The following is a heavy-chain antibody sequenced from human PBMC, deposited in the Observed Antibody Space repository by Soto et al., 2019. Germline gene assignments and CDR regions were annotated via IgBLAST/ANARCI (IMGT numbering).Heavy chain of an antibody. CDR1: GFTFSSYA. D-gene: IGHD3-10*01. J-gene: IGHJ4*02. V-gene: IGHV3-23*01. CDR3: AKDIPEYYYGSRYFDY. Sequence: EVQLLESGGGLVQPGGSLRLSCAASGFTFSSYAMSWVRQAPGKGLEWVSAISGSGGSTYYADSVKGRFTISRDNSKNTLYLQMNSLRAEDTAVYYCAKDIPEYYYGSRYFDYWGQGTLVTVSS. CDR2: ISGSGGST.